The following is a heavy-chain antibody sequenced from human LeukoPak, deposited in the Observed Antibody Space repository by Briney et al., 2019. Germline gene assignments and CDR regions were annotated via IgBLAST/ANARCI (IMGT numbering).Heavy chain of an antibody. CDR1: GFTFSSYG. Sequence: GGSLRLSCAASGFTFSSYGMHWVRQAPGKGLEWVAVIWYDGSNKYYADSVKGRFTISRDNSKNTLYLQMNSLRAEDTAVYYCAGGRDGYRTGFDYWGQGTLVTVSS. D-gene: IGHD5-24*01. J-gene: IGHJ4*02. CDR2: IWYDGSNK. V-gene: IGHV3-33*01. CDR3: AGGRDGYRTGFDY.